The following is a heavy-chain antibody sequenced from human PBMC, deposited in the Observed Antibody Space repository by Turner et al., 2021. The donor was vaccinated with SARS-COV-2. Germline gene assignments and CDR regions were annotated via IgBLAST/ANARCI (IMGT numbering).Heavy chain of an antibody. V-gene: IGHV4-59*01. CDR1: GGSMNSNY. Sequence: QVQLHESGPRLVKPLETLSLTCTVSGGSMNSNYWSWIRQHPGKRLEWIGYIYYRGSTNYNPSLKSRVTISVDTSKNQFSLNMTSVTAADTAIYYCARETVNNWVDPWGQGTLVTVSS. D-gene: IGHD2-21*02. J-gene: IGHJ5*02. CDR3: ARETVNNWVDP. CDR2: IYYRGST.